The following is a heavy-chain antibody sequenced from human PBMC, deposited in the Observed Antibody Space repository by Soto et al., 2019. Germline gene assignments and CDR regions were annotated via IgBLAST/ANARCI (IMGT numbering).Heavy chain of an antibody. J-gene: IGHJ4*02. CDR1: GGSISSSSYY. Sequence: QLQLQESGPGLVKPSETLSLTCTVSGGSISSSSYYWGWIRQPPGKGLEWIGSIYYSGSTYYNPSLESRVTISVDTSKSQFSLKLTSVTAAHTAVYYCARHTPAISISDHWGQGTLVTVSS. V-gene: IGHV4-39*01. D-gene: IGHD2-15*01. CDR2: IYYSGST. CDR3: ARHTPAISISDH.